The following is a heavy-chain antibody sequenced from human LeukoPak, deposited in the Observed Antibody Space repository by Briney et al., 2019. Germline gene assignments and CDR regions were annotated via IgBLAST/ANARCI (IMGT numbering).Heavy chain of an antibody. CDR1: GYTLTELS. D-gene: IGHD3-10*01. CDR2: FDPEDGET. J-gene: IGHJ3*02. Sequence: ASVKVSCKVSGYTLTELSMHWVRQAPGKGLEWMGGFDPEDGETIYAQKFQGRVTMTEDTSTDTAYMELSSLRSEDTAVYYCATADPLLLWCGAFDIWGQGTMVTVSS. V-gene: IGHV1-24*01. CDR3: ATADPLLLWCGAFDI.